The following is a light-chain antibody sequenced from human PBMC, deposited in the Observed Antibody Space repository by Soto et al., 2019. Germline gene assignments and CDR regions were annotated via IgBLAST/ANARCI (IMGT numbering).Light chain of an antibody. V-gene: IGKV3-15*01. J-gene: IGKJ1*01. CDR3: QQYRSWPRT. Sequence: EILLTQSPATLSVSPGETATLSCRASQNVLSDLAWYQQKPGQAPRLLVYGATTRATDAPAKFRGSGSGTEFSLTISSLQSEDFATYYCQQYRSWPRTFCQGSKV. CDR1: QNVLSD. CDR2: GAT.